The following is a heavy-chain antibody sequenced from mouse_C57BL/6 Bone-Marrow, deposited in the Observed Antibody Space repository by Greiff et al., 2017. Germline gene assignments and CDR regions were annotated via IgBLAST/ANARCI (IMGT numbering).Heavy chain of an antibody. D-gene: IGHD1-1*01. J-gene: IGHJ4*01. V-gene: IGHV5-4*01. CDR1: GFTFSSYA. CDR3: AREIPDYGSSFYYAMDY. Sequence: DVQLVESGGGLVKPGGSLKLSCAASGFTFSSYAMSWVRQTPEKRLEWVATISDGGSYTYYPDNVKGRFTISRDNAKNNLYLQMSHLKSEDTAMYYCAREIPDYGSSFYYAMDYWGQGTSVTVSS. CDR2: ISDGGSYT.